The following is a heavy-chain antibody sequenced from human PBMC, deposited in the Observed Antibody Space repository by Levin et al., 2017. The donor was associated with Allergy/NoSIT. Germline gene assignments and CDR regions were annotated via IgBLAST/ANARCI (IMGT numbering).Heavy chain of an antibody. J-gene: IGHJ6*02. D-gene: IGHD3-10*01. CDR1: GYTFTGYY. V-gene: IGHV1-2*02. CDR3: ARDEEYYYGSGSYYNGLCGMDV. CDR2: INPNSGGT. Sequence: ASVKVSCKASGYTFTGYYMHWVRQAPGQGLEWMGWINPNSGGTNYAQKFQGRVTMTRDTSISTAYMELSRLRSDDTAVYYCARDEEYYYGSGSYYNGLCGMDVWGQGTTVTVSS.